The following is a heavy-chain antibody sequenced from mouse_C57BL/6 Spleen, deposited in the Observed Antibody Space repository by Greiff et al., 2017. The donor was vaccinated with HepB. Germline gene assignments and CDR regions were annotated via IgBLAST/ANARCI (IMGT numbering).Heavy chain of an antibody. CDR3: ARLGGGNYFDY. D-gene: IGHD1-1*02. CDR2: IYPGDGDT. J-gene: IGHJ2*01. V-gene: IGHV1-82*01. CDR1: GYAFSSSW. Sequence: QVQLKQSGPELVKPGASVKISCKASGYAFSSSWMNWVKQRPGKGLEWIGRIYPGDGDTNYNGKFKGKATLTADKSSSTAYMQLSSLTSEDSAVYFCARLGGGNYFDYWGQGTTLTVSS.